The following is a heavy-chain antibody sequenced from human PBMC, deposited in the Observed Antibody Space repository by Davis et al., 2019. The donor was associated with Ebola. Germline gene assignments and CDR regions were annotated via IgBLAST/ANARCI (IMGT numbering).Heavy chain of an antibody. D-gene: IGHD6-25*01. CDR3: VKAPGWEAAPWWFDP. CDR1: GFTFSSYA. J-gene: IGHJ5*02. V-gene: IGHV3-64D*08. Sequence: GESLKISCSASGFTFSSYAMHWVSQAPGKGLEYVSAISSNGGSTYYADSVKGRFTISRDNSKNTLYLQMSSLRAEDTAVYYCVKAPGWEAAPWWFDPVGQETLVTVSS. CDR2: ISSNGGST.